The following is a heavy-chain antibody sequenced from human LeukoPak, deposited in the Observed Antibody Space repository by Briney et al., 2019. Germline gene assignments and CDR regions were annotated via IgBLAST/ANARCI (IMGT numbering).Heavy chain of an antibody. J-gene: IGHJ4*02. CDR2: IYSGGST. D-gene: IGHD6-6*01. CDR3: ASLSLGHY. CDR1: GFTVSNNY. V-gene: IGHV3-53*01. Sequence: GGSLRLSCAASGFTVSNNYMSWVRQAPGKGLEWVLVIYSGGSTYYADSVKGRFTISRDTSKNTLSLQMNSLRAEDTAVYYCASLSLGHYWGQGTLVTVSS.